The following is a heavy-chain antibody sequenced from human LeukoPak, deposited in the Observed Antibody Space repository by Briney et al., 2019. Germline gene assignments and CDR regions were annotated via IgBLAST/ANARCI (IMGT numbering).Heavy chain of an antibody. CDR2: ISGSGGST. V-gene: IGHV3-23*01. D-gene: IGHD5-18*01. CDR1: GFTFSSYA. Sequence: GGSLRLSCAASGFTFSSYAMSWVRQALGKGLEWVSAISGSGGSTYYADSVKGRFTISRDNSKNTLYLQMNSLRAEDTAVYYCRRMVHTAMATAENWFDPWGQGTLVTVSS. CDR3: RRMVHTAMATAENWFDP. J-gene: IGHJ5*02.